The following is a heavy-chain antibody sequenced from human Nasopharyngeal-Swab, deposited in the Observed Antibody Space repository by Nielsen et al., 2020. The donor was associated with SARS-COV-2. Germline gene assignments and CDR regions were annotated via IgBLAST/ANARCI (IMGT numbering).Heavy chain of an antibody. CDR1: GYSFRTYG. Sequence: GGSLRLSCVASGYSFRTYGMNWVRQAPGKGLEWVSAISSTGDYIYYAASVKGRFTISRDNAKNSLYLQMNSLRADDTALYYCTKGRADYSNPSFDNWGQGTLVTVSS. CDR2: ISSTGDYI. V-gene: IGHV3-21*04. D-gene: IGHD4/OR15-4a*01. J-gene: IGHJ4*02. CDR3: TKGRADYSNPSFDN.